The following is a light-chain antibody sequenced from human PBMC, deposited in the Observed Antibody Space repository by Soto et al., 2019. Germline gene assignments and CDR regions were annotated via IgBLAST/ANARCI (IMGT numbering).Light chain of an antibody. V-gene: IGKV3-20*01. CDR2: GAS. CDR3: QQYGSSPRD. CDR1: QSVSSSY. Sequence: EIVLTQSPGTLSLSPGERATLSCRASQSVSSSYLAWYQQKPGQAPRLLIYGASSRATGIPDRFSGSGSGTDFTLTISILEPEDFAVYYCQQYGSSPRDFGQGTRLEIK. J-gene: IGKJ5*01.